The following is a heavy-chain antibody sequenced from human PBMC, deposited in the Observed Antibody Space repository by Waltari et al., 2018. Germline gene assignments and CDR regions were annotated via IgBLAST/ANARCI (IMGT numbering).Heavy chain of an antibody. CDR3: ARSGEMKGTVDY. CDR2: IITFRGIS. D-gene: IGHD1-1*01. V-gene: IGHV1-69*02. CDR1: GGTFSTYT. Sequence: HVQLEQSGAEVKKPGSSVKVSCKASGGTFSTYTVTVVRQVPGQGLEWMGSIITFRGISKYAQSLQARLTITVDQSTNTGYMELNNLRPEDTGVYYCARSGEMKGTVDYWGQGTLVTVSS. J-gene: IGHJ4*02.